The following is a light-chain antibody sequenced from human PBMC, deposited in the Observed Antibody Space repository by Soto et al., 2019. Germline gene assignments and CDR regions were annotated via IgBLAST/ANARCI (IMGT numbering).Light chain of an antibody. CDR3: HQYGISPIFT. Sequence: EIVLTQSPGTLSLSPGERATLSCRASQSVSSSYLAWYQQKPGQAPRLLIYGASGRATGIPDRFTGSGSGTDFTLTISRLEPEDFEVYYCHQYGISPIFTFGPGTKVDI. CDR2: GAS. V-gene: IGKV3-20*01. CDR1: QSVSSSY. J-gene: IGKJ3*01.